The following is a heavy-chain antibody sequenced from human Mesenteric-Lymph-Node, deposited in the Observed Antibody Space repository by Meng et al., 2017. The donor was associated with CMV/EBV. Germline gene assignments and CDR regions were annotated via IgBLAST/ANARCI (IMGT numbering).Heavy chain of an antibody. CDR2: ISGSGGST. CDR1: GFSFSSYW. CDR3: AKSSGYYDTGGQGVSY. V-gene: IGHV3-23*01. Sequence: GGSLRLSCAASGFSFSSYWMHWVRQAPGKGLEWVSAISGSGGSTYYADSVKGRFTISRDNSKNTLYLQMNSLRAEDTAVYYCAKSSGYYDTGGQGVSYWGQGTLVTVSS. D-gene: IGHD3-22*01. J-gene: IGHJ4*02.